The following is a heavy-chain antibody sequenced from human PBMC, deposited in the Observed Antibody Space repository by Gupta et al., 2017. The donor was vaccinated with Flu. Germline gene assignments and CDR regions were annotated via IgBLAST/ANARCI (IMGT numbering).Heavy chain of an antibody. V-gene: IGHV4-59*01. CDR2: IYYSGST. CDR3: ARGSPVGTGILDY. CDR1: GGSINSYY. D-gene: IGHD1-1*01. J-gene: IGHJ4*02. Sequence: QVQLQESGPGRVKPSETLSLTCTVSGGSINSYYWSWIRQPPGKGLEWIGYIYYSGSTNYNPSLKSRVTIFLDTSKNQFSLKLSSMTAADTAIYYCARGSPVGTGILDYWGQGSLVTVPS.